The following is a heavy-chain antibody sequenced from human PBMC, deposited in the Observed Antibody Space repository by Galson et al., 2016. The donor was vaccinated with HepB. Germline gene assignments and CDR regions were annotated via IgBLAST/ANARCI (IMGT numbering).Heavy chain of an antibody. Sequence: TLSLTCSVSGGSISSSSYYWGWIRQSPGKGLEWIGSIYYSGSTYYNPYLKSRVSISVETSKNQFSLKLTSVTAADTAFYYCARLPFWSGYYVDYWGQGTLVTVSS. CDR1: GGSISSSSYY. V-gene: IGHV4-39*01. CDR2: IYYSGST. D-gene: IGHD3-3*01. CDR3: ARLPFWSGYYVDY. J-gene: IGHJ4*02.